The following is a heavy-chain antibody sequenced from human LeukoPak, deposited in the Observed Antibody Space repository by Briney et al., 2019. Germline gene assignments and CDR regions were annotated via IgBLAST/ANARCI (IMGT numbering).Heavy chain of an antibody. V-gene: IGHV3-23*01. CDR1: GFTFSSYA. D-gene: IGHD3-3*01. CDR2: ISGSGGST. CDR3: AKVRSALPFG. J-gene: IGHJ4*02. Sequence: GGSLRLSCAAPGFTFSSYAMSWVRQAPGKGLEWVSAISGSGGSTYYAASVKGRFTISRDNSKITLYLQMNSLRAEDTAVYYCAKVRSALPFGWGQGTLVTVSS.